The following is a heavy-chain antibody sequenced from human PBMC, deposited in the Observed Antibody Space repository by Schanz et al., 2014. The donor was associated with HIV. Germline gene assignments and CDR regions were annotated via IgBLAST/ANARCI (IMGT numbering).Heavy chain of an antibody. V-gene: IGHV3-9*01. CDR3: AKDFYFRPGRAAAVSFFDY. CDR2: ISWNSGSI. CDR1: GFTFDDYA. Sequence: EVQLVESGGGLVKPGGSLRLSCAASGFTFDDYAMHWVRQAPGKGLEWVSGISWNSGSIGYADSVKGRFTISRDNAKNSLYLQMNSLRAEDTALYYCAKDFYFRPGRAAAVSFFDYWGQGTLVTVSS. J-gene: IGHJ4*02. D-gene: IGHD6-13*01.